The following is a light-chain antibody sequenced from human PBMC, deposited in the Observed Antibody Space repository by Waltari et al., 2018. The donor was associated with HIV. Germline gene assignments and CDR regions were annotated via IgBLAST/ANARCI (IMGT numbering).Light chain of an antibody. Sequence: QSALTQPRSVSGSPGQSATISCTGTASDIGYFDYVPWYQQYPGQAPKVMIHEVFQRPSGLPDRFTASKSGITSTLTISGLQDEDEADYYCCSYAGTYTYVFGSGTTVTVL. CDR3: CSYAGTYTYV. J-gene: IGLJ1*01. CDR2: EVF. V-gene: IGLV2-11*01. CDR1: ASDIGYFDY.